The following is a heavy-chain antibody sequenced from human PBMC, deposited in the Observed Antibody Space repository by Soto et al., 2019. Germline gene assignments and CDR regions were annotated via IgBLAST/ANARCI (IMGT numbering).Heavy chain of an antibody. Sequence: PGGSLRLSCGASGFTVTSNYMSWVRQAPGKGLEWVSIIYSGGSTYYADSVKGRFTISRDNSKNTLYLQMQSVRAEVTAVYYCARLDSSGWYVDYWGQGTLVTVSS. CDR3: ARLDSSGWYVDY. J-gene: IGHJ4*02. CDR2: IYSGGST. CDR1: GFTVTSNY. V-gene: IGHV3-66*04. D-gene: IGHD6-25*01.